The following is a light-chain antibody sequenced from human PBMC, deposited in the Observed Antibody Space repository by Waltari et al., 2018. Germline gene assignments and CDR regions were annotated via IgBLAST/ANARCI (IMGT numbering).Light chain of an antibody. CDR3: QQYNDRPLELT. V-gene: IGKV3D-15*03. CDR2: GAS. Sequence: EIVMTQSPATLSVSPGERANLSCRASQNIANNLAWYQQRPGQAPRLLIYGASIRATGIPARFSGIGSGTDFTLTINVLQSEDSAIYYCQQYNDRPLELTFGGGTKVEIK. CDR1: QNIANN. J-gene: IGKJ4*01.